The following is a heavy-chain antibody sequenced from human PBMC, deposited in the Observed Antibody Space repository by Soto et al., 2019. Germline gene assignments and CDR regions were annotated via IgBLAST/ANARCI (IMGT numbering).Heavy chain of an antibody. CDR2: IYYSGST. V-gene: IGHV4-31*03. J-gene: IGHJ4*02. CDR1: GGSISSGVYY. Sequence: SETLSLTCTVSGGSISSGVYYWSWIRQHPGKGLEWIGYIYYSGSTYYNPSLKSRVTISVDTSKNQFSLKLSSVTAADTAVYYCARALRYSSSLLDYWGQGTLVTVSS. D-gene: IGHD6-6*01. CDR3: ARALRYSSSLLDY.